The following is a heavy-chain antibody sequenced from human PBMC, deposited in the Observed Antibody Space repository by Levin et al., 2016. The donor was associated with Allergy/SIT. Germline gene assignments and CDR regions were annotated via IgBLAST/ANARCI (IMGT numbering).Heavy chain of an antibody. D-gene: IGHD4-23*01. CDR2: TSANELGT. V-gene: IGHV3-23*01. CDR1: GISFRSYP. CDR3: ARSPVVTGSRYSFDY. J-gene: IGHJ4*02. Sequence: ETLSLTCATSGISFRSYPMSWVRQAPGKGLEWVSTTSANELGTYYADSVKGRFIISRDNSENILYLQMNSLRAEDTAVYYCARSPVVTGSRYSFDYWGQGTLVTVSS.